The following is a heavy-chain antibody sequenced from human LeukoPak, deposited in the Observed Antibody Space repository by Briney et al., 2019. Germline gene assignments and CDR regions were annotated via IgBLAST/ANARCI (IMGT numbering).Heavy chain of an antibody. CDR3: AKDLGTSPTPRGYFDH. Sequence: GGSLRLSCAASGFSFSSSAMHWVRQAPGKGLEWVAFIRYDGSDKYYADSVKGRFTISRDNSKNSLYLQMDSLRTEDTAMYYCAKDLGTSPTPRGYFDHWGQGTLVTVSS. CDR2: IRYDGSDK. D-gene: IGHD7-27*01. CDR1: GFSFSSSA. J-gene: IGHJ4*02. V-gene: IGHV3-30*02.